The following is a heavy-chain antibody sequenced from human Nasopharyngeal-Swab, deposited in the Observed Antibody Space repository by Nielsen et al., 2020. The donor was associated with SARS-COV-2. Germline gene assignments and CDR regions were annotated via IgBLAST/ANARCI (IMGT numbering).Heavy chain of an antibody. D-gene: IGHD3-3*01. Sequence: GSLRLSCTVSGGSISSYYWSWIRQPPGKGLEWIGYIYYSGSTNYNPSLKSRVTISVDTSKNQFSLKLSSVTAADTAVYYCARTTRGDFWSSYYEPYYYYYMDVWGKGTTVTVSS. CDR1: GGSISSYY. J-gene: IGHJ6*03. CDR2: IYYSGST. V-gene: IGHV4-59*01. CDR3: ARTTRGDFWSSYYEPYYYYYMDV.